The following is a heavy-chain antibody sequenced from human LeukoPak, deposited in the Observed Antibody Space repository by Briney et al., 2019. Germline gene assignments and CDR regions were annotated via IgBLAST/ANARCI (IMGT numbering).Heavy chain of an antibody. CDR2: IKQDGSEK. CDR3: ASHSSGYFG. CDR1: GFISSDYW. V-gene: IGHV3-7*01. J-gene: IGHJ4*02. D-gene: IGHD3-22*01. Sequence: GGSLRLSCAASGFISSDYWMSWVRQAPGKGLEWVANIKQDGSEKYYVDSVKGRYTISRDNAKNSLYLQMNSLRAEDTSVYYCASHSSGYFGWGQGTLVTVSS.